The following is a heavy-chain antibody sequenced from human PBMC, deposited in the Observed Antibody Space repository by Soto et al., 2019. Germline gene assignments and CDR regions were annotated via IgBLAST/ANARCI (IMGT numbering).Heavy chain of an antibody. CDR3: ARFWYSSSSSGWDYYMDV. J-gene: IGHJ6*03. D-gene: IGHD6-6*01. CDR2: IYYSGST. CDR1: GGSISSYY. Sequence: SETLSLTCTVSGGSISSYYWSWIRQPPGKGLEWIGYIYYSGSTNYNPSLKSRVTISEDTSKNQFSLKLSSVTAADTAVYYCARFWYSSSSSGWDYYMDVWGKGTTVTVSS. V-gene: IGHV4-59*08.